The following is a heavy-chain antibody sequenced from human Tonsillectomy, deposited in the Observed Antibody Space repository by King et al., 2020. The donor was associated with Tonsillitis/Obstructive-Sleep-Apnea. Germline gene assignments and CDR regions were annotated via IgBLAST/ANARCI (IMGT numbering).Heavy chain of an antibody. J-gene: IGHJ5*02. Sequence: VPLQESGPGLVKPSGTLSLSCVVSGGSISSSNWWSWVRQPPVKGLEWIGEIYHSGSTNYNPSLKSRVTISVDKSKNQFSLKLSSVTAADTAVYYCARDPMVTTLSGEVKLGFDPWGQGTLVTVSS. CDR2: IYHSGST. V-gene: IGHV4-4*02. D-gene: IGHD4-17*01. CDR3: ARDPMVTTLSGEVKLGFDP. CDR1: GGSISSSNW.